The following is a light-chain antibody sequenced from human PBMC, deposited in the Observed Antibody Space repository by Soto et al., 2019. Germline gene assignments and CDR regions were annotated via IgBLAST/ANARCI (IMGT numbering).Light chain of an antibody. CDR1: QSISRG. J-gene: IGKJ1*01. CDR3: QQYSSYWT. V-gene: IGKV1-5*01. CDR2: DAT. Sequence: DIQMTQSPSTLSASVGDRVTITCRASQSISRGLAWYQQKPGKAPKLLIHDATSLESGVPSRFSGSGSGTEFPLTISSLQPDDFATYYCQQYSSYWTFAQGTKVEIK.